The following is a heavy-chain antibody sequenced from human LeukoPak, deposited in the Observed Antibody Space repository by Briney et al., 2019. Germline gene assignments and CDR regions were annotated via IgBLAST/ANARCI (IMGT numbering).Heavy chain of an antibody. D-gene: IGHD3/OR15-3a*01. J-gene: IGHJ3*02. Sequence: PSETLSLTCAVSGASITSDSYYWAWIRQPPGKGLKWIGSFYYSGSTFYNPSLKSRVTISVDTSNNQFSLNLSSVTAADTAVYYCASGDFWTGYRYAFDIWGHGTMVTVSS. CDR2: FYYSGST. V-gene: IGHV4-39*01. CDR3: ASGDFWTGYRYAFDI. CDR1: GASITSDSYY.